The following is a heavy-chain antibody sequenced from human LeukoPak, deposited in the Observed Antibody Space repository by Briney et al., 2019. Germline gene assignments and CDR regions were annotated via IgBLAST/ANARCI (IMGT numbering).Heavy chain of an antibody. CDR1: GGTFSSYA. D-gene: IGHD1-26*01. CDR3: ARDAIVGATNFDC. Sequence: ASVKVSCKASGGTFSSYAISWVRQAPGQGLEWMGRIIPIFGTANYAQKFQGRVTITADKSTSTAYMELSSLRSEDTAVYYCARDAIVGATNFDCWGQGTLVTVSS. J-gene: IGHJ4*02. V-gene: IGHV1-69*06. CDR2: IIPIFGTA.